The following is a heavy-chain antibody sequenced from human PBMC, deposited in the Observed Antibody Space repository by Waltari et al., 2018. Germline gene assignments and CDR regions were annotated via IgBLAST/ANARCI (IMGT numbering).Heavy chain of an antibody. Sequence: QVQLQESGPGLVKPSETLSLTCAVSGYSISSGYYWGWIRQPPGKGLEWIGSIYHSGSTYYNPSLKSRVTISVDTSKNQFSLKLSSVTAADTAVYYCARGMVQGVINYGMDVWGQGTTVTVSS. CDR1: GYSISSGYY. CDR2: IYHSGST. CDR3: ARGMVQGVINYGMDV. J-gene: IGHJ6*02. V-gene: IGHV4-38-2*01. D-gene: IGHD3-10*01.